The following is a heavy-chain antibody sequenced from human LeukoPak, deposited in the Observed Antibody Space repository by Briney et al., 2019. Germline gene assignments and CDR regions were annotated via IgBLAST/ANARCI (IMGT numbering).Heavy chain of an antibody. V-gene: IGHV3-21*04. CDR1: GFTLTSTG. J-gene: IGHJ6*03. CDR2: ITTSSSYI. D-gene: IGHD1-26*01. Sequence: GGSLRLSCAMSGFTLTSTGMHWVRQAPGKGLEWVSSITTSSSYIYYADSVKGRFTISRDNSKNTLYLQMNSLRAEDTAVYYCAKDDGGSYYIYYYYMDVWGKGTTVTISS. CDR3: AKDDGGSYYIYYYYMDV.